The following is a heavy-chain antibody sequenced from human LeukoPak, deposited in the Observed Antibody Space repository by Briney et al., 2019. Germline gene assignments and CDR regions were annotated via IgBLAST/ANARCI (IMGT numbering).Heavy chain of an antibody. CDR1: GFTFSNAR. D-gene: IGHD4-17*01. Sequence: PGGSLRLSCAASGFTFSNARMSWVSQAPGKGLEWVGRIKSKTDGSTTDYAAPVKGRFTISRDDSKYTLYLQMNSLRAEDTAVYYCARVGYGDYHYYYYYMDVWGKGTTVTISS. V-gene: IGHV3-15*01. CDR3: ARVGYGDYHYYYYYMDV. J-gene: IGHJ6*03. CDR2: IKSKTDGSTT.